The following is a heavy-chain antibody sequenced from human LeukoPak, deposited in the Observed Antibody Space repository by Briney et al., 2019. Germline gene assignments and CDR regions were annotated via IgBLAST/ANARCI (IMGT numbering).Heavy chain of an antibody. J-gene: IGHJ4*02. D-gene: IGHD3-22*01. Sequence: SGGSLRLSCAASGFTFSSYSMNWVRQAPGKGLEWVSYISSSSSTIYYADSVKGRFTISRDNAKNSLYLQMNSLRAEDTAVYYCAREGPYYYDTTYYFDYWGQGTLVTVSS. CDR3: AREGPYYYDTTYYFDY. V-gene: IGHV3-48*01. CDR2: ISSSSSTI. CDR1: GFTFSSYS.